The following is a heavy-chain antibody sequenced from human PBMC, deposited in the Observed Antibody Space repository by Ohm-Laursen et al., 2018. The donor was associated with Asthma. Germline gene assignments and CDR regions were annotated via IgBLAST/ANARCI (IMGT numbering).Heavy chain of an antibody. J-gene: IGHJ6*02. CDR3: ARETATGSQNIHYYDLGV. D-gene: IGHD2-15*01. Sequence: GSLRLSCAASGFTFSSYAMSWVRQAPGKGLECVSAIIGSGADTYYTDSVKGRFTISRDNSKNTLYLQMNTLRAEDTAVYYCARETATGSQNIHYYDLGVWGQGTTVIVSS. CDR1: GFTFSSYA. CDR2: IIGSGADT. V-gene: IGHV3-23*01.